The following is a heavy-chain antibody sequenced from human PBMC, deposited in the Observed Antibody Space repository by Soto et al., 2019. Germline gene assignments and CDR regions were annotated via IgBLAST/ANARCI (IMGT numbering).Heavy chain of an antibody. D-gene: IGHD5-12*01. V-gene: IGHV4-59*12. CDR2: IYYSGST. CDR1: GGSISSYY. J-gene: IGHJ4*02. Sequence: SETLSLTCTVSGGSISSYYWSWIRQSPGKGLEWIGYIYYSGSTKYNPSLKSRVTISVDRSKNQFSLKLSSVTAADTAVYYCAAGGGLPRYYWGQGTLVTVSS. CDR3: AAGGGLPRYY.